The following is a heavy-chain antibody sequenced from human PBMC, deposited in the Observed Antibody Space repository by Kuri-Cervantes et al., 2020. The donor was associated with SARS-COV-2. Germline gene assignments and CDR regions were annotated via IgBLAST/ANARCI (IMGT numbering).Heavy chain of an antibody. J-gene: IGHJ2*01. Sequence: GESLKISCAASGFIFSSYEMNWVRQAPGKGLEWVSYISSSGSTIYYADSVKGRFTISRDNAKNSLYLQMNSLRAEDTAVYYCARLTTVTPPSSYWYFDLWGRGTLVTVSS. CDR1: GFIFSSYE. CDR2: ISSSGSTI. D-gene: IGHD4-17*01. CDR3: ARLTTVTPPSSYWYFDL. V-gene: IGHV3-48*03.